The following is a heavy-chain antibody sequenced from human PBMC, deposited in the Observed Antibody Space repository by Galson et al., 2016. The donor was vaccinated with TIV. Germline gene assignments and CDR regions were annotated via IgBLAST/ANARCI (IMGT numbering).Heavy chain of an antibody. D-gene: IGHD2-2*01. CDR1: GYTFTTHP. CDR2: INAGNGDT. CDR3: VRHCTTTSCYESLPDALDV. Sequence: SVKVSCKASGYTFTTHPIHWVRQAPGQRPEWMGWINAGNGDTKYSQRFQDRVTFTRDTSASTAYMELSSLRFEDTAVYYCVRHCTTTSCYESLPDALDVWGQGTTVTVSS. J-gene: IGHJ6*02. V-gene: IGHV1-3*01.